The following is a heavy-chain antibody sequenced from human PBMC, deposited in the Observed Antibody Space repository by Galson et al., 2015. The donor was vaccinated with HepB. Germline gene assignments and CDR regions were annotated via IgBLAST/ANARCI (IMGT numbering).Heavy chain of an antibody. D-gene: IGHD2-2*01. CDR1: GGTFSSYA. V-gene: IGHV1-69*13. CDR2: IIPIFGTA. J-gene: IGHJ6*03. CDR3: ARTLEYQLLGYYYYYMDV. Sequence: SVKVSCKASGGTFSSYAISWVRQAPGQGLEWMGGIIPIFGTANYAQKFQGRVTITADESTSTAYMELSSLRSEDTAVYYCARTLEYQLLGYYYYYMDVWGKGTTVTVSS.